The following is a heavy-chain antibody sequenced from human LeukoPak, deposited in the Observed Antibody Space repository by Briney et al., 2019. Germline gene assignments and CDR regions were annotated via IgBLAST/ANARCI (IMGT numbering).Heavy chain of an antibody. Sequence: ASVKVSCXASGYTFTSYYMHWVRQAPGQGLEWMGIINPSGGSTSYAQKFQGRVTMTRDTSTSTVYTELSSLRSEDTAVYYCAREGRLDCSSTSCYLDAFDIWGQGTMVTVSS. CDR2: INPSGGST. D-gene: IGHD2-2*01. CDR3: AREGRLDCSSTSCYLDAFDI. V-gene: IGHV1-46*03. CDR1: GYTFTSYY. J-gene: IGHJ3*02.